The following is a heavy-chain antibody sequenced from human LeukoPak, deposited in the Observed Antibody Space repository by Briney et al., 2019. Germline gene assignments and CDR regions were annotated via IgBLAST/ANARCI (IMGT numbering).Heavy chain of an antibody. CDR2: IYHGGSS. J-gene: IGHJ3*02. D-gene: IGHD3-9*01. Sequence: SETLSLTCSVSGGSISSFYWSWIRQPPGKGLEWIGYIYHGGSSNYNPSLKSRVTMSVDASKKQFSLNLNSVTAADTAVYYCARHRGASYYNILTGYLDAFDIWGQGTMVTVSS. V-gene: IGHV4-59*08. CDR3: ARHRGASYYNILTGYLDAFDI. CDR1: GGSISSFY.